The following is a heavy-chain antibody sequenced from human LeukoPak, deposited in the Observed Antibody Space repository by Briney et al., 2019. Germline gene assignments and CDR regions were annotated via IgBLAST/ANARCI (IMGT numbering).Heavy chain of an antibody. CDR3: ARGTYGLRIDNWFDP. Sequence: TGGSLRLSCTASGFNFGIYGMHWVRQAPGKGLVWVSRINTDGSSTSYADSVKGRFTISRDNAKNTLYLQMNSLRAEDTAVYYCARGTYGLRIDNWFDPWGQGTLVTVSS. D-gene: IGHD1-26*01. J-gene: IGHJ5*02. CDR2: INTDGSST. V-gene: IGHV3-74*01. CDR1: GFNFGIYG.